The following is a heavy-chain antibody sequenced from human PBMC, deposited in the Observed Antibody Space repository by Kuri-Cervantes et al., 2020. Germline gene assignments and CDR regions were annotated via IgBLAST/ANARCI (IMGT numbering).Heavy chain of an antibody. J-gene: IGHJ5*02. V-gene: IGHV4-39*07. CDR2: IYHSGST. CDR3: ASSLDIAAGFDP. CDR1: GGSISGSTYY. D-gene: IGHD6-13*01. Sequence: SETLSLTCTVSGGSISGSTYYWGWIRQPPGKGLEWIGSIYHSGSTYYNPSLKSRVTISVDTSKNQFSLKLSSVTAADTAVYYCASSLDIAAGFDPWGQGTLVTVSS.